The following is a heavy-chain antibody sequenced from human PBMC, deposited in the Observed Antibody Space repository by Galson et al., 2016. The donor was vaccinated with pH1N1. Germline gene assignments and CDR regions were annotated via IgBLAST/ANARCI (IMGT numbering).Heavy chain of an antibody. CDR1: RDSVSSHTSA. CDR2: TYYRARWYN. D-gene: IGHD1-26*01. J-gene: IGHJ4*02. V-gene: IGHV6-1*01. CDR3: ARWDHSASYIDV. Sequence: CAISRDSVSSHTSAWTWLRQSPSRGLEWLGRTYYRARWYNNYGVSVAGRISITPDTAKNQFSLQLKSVNPEDTAVYFCARWDHSASYIDVWGQGTLVTVSS.